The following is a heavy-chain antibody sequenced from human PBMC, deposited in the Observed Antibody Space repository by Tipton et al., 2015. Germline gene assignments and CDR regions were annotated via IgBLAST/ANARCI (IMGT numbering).Heavy chain of an antibody. V-gene: IGHV4-59*01. CDR2: ISDSGTT. CDR1: GGSMSSYS. CDR3: ARDLEHGMDV. Sequence: TLSLTCTVAGGSMSSYSWSWIRQSPGKGLEWIGYISDSGTTNYNPSLKRRVTISLDTSKNQFSLTLNSVTAADTAVYYCARDLEHGMDVWGQGTTVTVSS. D-gene: IGHD5-24*01. J-gene: IGHJ6*02.